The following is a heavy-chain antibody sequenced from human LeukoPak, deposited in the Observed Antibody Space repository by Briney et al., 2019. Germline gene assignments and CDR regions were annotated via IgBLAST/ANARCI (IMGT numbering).Heavy chain of an antibody. CDR1: GFTFSSYS. CDR2: ISSSSSYI. V-gene: IGHV3-21*01. CDR3: ARDGVASDYYYYGMDV. J-gene: IGHJ6*02. Sequence: GGSLRLSCAASGFTFSSYSMNWVRQAPATGLEWVSSISSSSSYIYYADSVKGRFTISRDNAKNSLYLQMNSLRAEDTAVYYCARDGVASDYYYYGMDVWGQGTTVTVSS. D-gene: IGHD2-15*01.